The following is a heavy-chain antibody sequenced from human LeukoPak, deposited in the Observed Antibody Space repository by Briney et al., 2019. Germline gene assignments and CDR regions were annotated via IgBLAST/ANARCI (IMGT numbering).Heavy chain of an antibody. CDR1: GFTFSSYW. J-gene: IGHJ4*02. CDR2: INGDGSST. Sequence: GGSLRLSCAASGFTFSSYWMHWVRQAPGKGLVWVSRINGDGSSTSYADSVKGRFTISRDNAKKTMYLQMNSLSAEDTAVYYCARGGQAAGFDYWGQGTLVTVSS. CDR3: ARGGQAAGFDY. D-gene: IGHD6-13*01. V-gene: IGHV3-74*01.